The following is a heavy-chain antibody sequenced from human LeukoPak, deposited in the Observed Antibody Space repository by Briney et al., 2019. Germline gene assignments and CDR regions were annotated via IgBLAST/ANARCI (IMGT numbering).Heavy chain of an antibody. J-gene: IGHJ4*02. CDR1: GFTFSSSS. D-gene: IGHD3-22*01. V-gene: IGHV3-30*01. CDR2: IPYDGSSK. CDR3: ARDLYYYDTSASGDY. Sequence: PGRSLRLSCEASGFTFSSSSMNWVRQALGKGLEWVAVIPYDGSSKYYADSVKGRFTISRDNSKNTVYLQMNSLRAEDTAVYYCARDLYYYDTSASGDYWGQGTLVTVSS.